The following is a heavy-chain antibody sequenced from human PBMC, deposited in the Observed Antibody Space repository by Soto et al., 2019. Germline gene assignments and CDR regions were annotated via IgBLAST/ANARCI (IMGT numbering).Heavy chain of an antibody. D-gene: IGHD4-17*01. CDR3: ASGGPDDYGDYDSYYGMDV. J-gene: IGHJ6*02. Sequence: QVQLVESGGGVVQPGRSLRLSCAASGFTFSSYGMHWVRQAPGKGLEWVAVIWYDGSNKYYADSVKGRFTISRDNSKNTLYLQMNSLRAEDTALSYCASGGPDDYGDYDSYYGMDVWGRGTTVTVSS. CDR1: GFTFSSYG. CDR2: IWYDGSNK. V-gene: IGHV3-33*01.